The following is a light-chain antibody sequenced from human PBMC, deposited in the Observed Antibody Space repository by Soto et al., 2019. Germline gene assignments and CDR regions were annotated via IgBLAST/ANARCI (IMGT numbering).Light chain of an antibody. CDR1: QSVSSN. CDR3: QQYNNWPRT. J-gene: IGKJ5*01. CDR2: GAS. V-gene: IGKV3-15*01. Sequence: EIVMTQSPATLSLSPGERATLSCRASQSVSSNLAWYQQKPGQAPRLLIYGASTRATGIPARFSGSGSGTEFTLTISSLKSEDFAVYYCQQYNNWPRTFGQGTRLEIK.